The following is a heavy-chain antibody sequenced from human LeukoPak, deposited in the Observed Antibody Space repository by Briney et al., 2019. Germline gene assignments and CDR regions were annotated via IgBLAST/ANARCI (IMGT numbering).Heavy chain of an antibody. J-gene: IGHJ4*01. CDR3: ARDGTAAGLYFDL. CDR1: GFTFSSYW. CDR2: IRQDGGEK. Sequence: LRLSCAVSGFTFSSYWMNWVRQAPGKGLEWVASIRQDGGEKSYVDSVKGRFTMSRDNTKNSLYLQMSSLRAEDTAVYYCARDGTAAGLYFDLWGQGTLVTVSS. V-gene: IGHV3-7*01. D-gene: IGHD6-13*01.